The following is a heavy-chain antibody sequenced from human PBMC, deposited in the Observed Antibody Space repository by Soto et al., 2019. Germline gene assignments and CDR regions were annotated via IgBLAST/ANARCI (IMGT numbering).Heavy chain of an antibody. V-gene: IGHV1-69*06. D-gene: IGHD2-21*02. Sequence: SVKGACKASGGTFSSYAISWVRQAPGQGLEWMGGIIPIFGTANYAQKFQGRVTITADNSTSTAYMELSSLRSEDTAVYYCARDQNCGGDCSYYYYSIALRGPRPSVT. CDR2: IIPIFGTA. CDR1: GGTFSSYA. J-gene: IGHJ6*02. CDR3: ARDQNCGGDCSYYYYSIAL.